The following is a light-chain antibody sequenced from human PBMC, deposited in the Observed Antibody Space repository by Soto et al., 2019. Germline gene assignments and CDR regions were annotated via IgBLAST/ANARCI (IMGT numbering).Light chain of an antibody. CDR2: EGH. V-gene: IGLV2-23*01. CDR3: CLYVGATTYV. Sequence: QSALAQPASVSGSPGQSITISCTGASGYVGTYSLVSWYQQHAGNSPKVVIYEGHKRPSGVPDRFSGSTSVNTASLTISGLQTDDEADYYCCLYVGATTYVFGTGTKVTVL. J-gene: IGLJ1*01. CDR1: SGYVGTYSL.